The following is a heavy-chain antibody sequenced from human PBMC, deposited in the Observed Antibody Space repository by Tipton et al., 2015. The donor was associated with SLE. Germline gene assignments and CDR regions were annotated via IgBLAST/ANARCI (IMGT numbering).Heavy chain of an antibody. CDR1: GFTFGSYS. Sequence: SLRLSCAASGFTFGSYSMNWVRQAPGKGLEWVSYISASSSAIFYADSVKGRFTISRDNAKNSLYLQMNSLSGEDTAIYCCARGEGYYDYWGLGTLVTVSS. D-gene: IGHD3-22*01. CDR3: ARGEGYYDY. V-gene: IGHV3-48*01. J-gene: IGHJ4*02. CDR2: ISASSSAI.